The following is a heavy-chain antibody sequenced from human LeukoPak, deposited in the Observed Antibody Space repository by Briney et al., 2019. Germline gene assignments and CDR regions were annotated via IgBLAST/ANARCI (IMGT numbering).Heavy chain of an antibody. D-gene: IGHD4-17*01. J-gene: IGHJ5*02. CDR1: GGSFSGYY. CDR2: INHSGST. Sequence: PSETLSLTCAVYGGSFSGYYWSWIRQPPGKGLEWIGEINHSGSTNYNPSLKSRVTISVDTSKNQFSLKLSSVTAADTAVYYCVRAPLYGEKTGAFDPWGQGTLVTVSS. V-gene: IGHV4-34*01. CDR3: VRAPLYGEKTGAFDP.